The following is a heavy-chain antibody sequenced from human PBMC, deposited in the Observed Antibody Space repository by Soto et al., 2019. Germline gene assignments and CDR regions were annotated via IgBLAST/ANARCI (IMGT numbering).Heavy chain of an antibody. Sequence: SETLSLTCAVYGGSFSGYYWSWIRQPPGKGLEWIGEINHSGSTNYNPSLKSRVTISVDTSKNQFSLKLSSVTAVDTAVYYCARDAPSITMVRGVMHQFDYWGQGTLVTVSS. CDR3: ARDAPSITMVRGVMHQFDY. CDR1: GGSFSGYY. V-gene: IGHV4-34*01. J-gene: IGHJ4*02. D-gene: IGHD3-10*01. CDR2: INHSGST.